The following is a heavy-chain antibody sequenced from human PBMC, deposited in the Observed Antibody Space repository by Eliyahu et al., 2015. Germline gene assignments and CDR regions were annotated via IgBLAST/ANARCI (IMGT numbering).Heavy chain of an antibody. CDR3: ARDPLDTAMVTGLRGNYYYMDV. CDR2: IIPILGIA. CDR1: GGTFXSYT. V-gene: IGHV1-69*08. J-gene: IGHJ6*03. Sequence: QVQLVQSGAEVKKPGSSVKVSCKASGGTFXSYTXSWVRQAPGQGLEWMGRIIPILGIANYAQKFQGRVTITADKSTSTAYMELSSLRSEDTAVYYCARDPLDTAMVTGLRGNYYYMDVWGKGTTVTVSS. D-gene: IGHD5-18*01.